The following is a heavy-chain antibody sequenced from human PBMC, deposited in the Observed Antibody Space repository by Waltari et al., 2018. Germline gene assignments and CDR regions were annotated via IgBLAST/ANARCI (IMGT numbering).Heavy chain of an antibody. Sequence: VQLVQSGAEVRTPGSSVKVSCKAFGGRFGGYGLSGVRLVTGQGLEWMGGIIPMFRIPEYSQKFQGRLTITADESTSTVYMELSSLTSEDTAVYYCATHKLGVSQHYYHMDVWGKGTPVTISS. CDR1: GGRFGGYG. J-gene: IGHJ6*03. D-gene: IGHD7-27*01. CDR3: ATHKLGVSQHYYHMDV. V-gene: IGHV1-69*12. CDR2: IIPMFRIP.